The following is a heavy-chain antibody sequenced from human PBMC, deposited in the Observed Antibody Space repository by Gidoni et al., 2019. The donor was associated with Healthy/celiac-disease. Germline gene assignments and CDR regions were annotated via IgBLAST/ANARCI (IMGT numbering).Heavy chain of an antibody. CDR1: GFTFSSYW. Sequence: EVQLVESGGGLVQPGGSLRLSCAASGFTFSSYWMHWFREAPGKGLVWVARINSDGSSTSYAESVKGRFTMYRDNAKNTLYLQMNSLRAEDTAVYYCARVRVGATGIDYWGQGTLVTVSS. D-gene: IGHD1-26*01. CDR2: INSDGSST. V-gene: IGHV3-74*01. CDR3: ARVRVGATGIDY. J-gene: IGHJ4*02.